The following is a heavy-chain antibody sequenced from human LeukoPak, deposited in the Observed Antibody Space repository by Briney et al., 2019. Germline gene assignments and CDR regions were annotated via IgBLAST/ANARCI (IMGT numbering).Heavy chain of an antibody. D-gene: IGHD3-9*01. CDR2: FSGGGYT. V-gene: IGHV3-23*01. CDR1: GFTFSTYA. J-gene: IGHJ4*02. CDR3: AKGVDYDILTGPDY. Sequence: PGASLRLSCAASGFTFSTYAMNWVRRAPGKGLLWVSGFSGGGYTYYADSVKGRFTISRDNSKNTLYLQMNSLRAEDTAVYYCAKGVDYDILTGPDYWGQGTLVTVSS.